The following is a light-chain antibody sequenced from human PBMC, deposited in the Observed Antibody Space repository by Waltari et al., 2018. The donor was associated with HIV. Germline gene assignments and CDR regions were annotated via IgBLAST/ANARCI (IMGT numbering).Light chain of an antibody. CDR3: QQRSNWLSLS. V-gene: IGKV3-11*01. Sequence: EIILTQSPATLSLSPGERATLSCRASESVRTYLAWYQQRPGQAPRLLIYGASNRATGIPVRFSGSASGTDFTLTISSLEPEDFAVYYCQQRSNWLSLSFGGGTKVEIK. CDR2: GAS. CDR1: ESVRTY. J-gene: IGKJ4*01.